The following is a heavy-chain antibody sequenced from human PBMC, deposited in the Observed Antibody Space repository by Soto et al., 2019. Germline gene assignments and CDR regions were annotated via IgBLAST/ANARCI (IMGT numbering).Heavy chain of an antibody. D-gene: IGHD2-2*01. J-gene: IGHJ6*02. CDR2: ISSSSSYI. V-gene: IGHV3-21*01. CDR3: ARVGDIVVVPVNYGMDV. CDR1: GFTFSSYS. Sequence: LRLSCAASGFTFSSYSMNWVRQAPGKGLEWVSSISSSSSYIYYADSVKGRFTISRDNAKNSLYLQMNSLRAEDTAVYYCARVGDIVVVPVNYGMDVWGQGTTVTVS.